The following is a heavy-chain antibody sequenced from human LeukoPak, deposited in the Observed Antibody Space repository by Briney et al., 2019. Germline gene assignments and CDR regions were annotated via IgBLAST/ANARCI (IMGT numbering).Heavy chain of an antibody. CDR3: ARGRFGYYDILTGYSYNWFDP. CDR1: GGSSSGYY. Sequence: KPSETLSLTCAVYGGSSSGYYWSWIRQPPGKGLAWIGEINHSGSTNYNPSLKSRVTIPVDTSKNQFSLKLSSVTAADTAVYYCARGRFGYYDILTGYSYNWFDPWGQGTLVTVSS. D-gene: IGHD3-9*01. V-gene: IGHV4-34*01. J-gene: IGHJ5*02. CDR2: INHSGST.